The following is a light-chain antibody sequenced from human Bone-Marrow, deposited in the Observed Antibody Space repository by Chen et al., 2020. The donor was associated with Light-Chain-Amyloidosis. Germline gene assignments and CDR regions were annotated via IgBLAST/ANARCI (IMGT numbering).Light chain of an antibody. CDR1: DLPTKY. J-gene: IGLJ2*01. CDR3: NSADSRVTYGVI. Sequence: SYELTQPPSVSVSPGQTARITCSGDDLPTKYAYWYQQKPGQAPVLVIHRDTERPAGISERFSGSSSGTTATLTSSGVREEDEADYHGNSADSRVTYGVIFGGGTKLTVL. CDR2: RDT. V-gene: IGLV3-25*03.